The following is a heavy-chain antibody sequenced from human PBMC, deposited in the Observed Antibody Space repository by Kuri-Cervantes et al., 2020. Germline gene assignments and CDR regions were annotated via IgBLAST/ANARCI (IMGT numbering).Heavy chain of an antibody. CDR2: ISYDGSNK. V-gene: IGHV3-30-3*01. CDR1: GFTFSSYA. Sequence: GESLKISCAASGFTFSSYAMHWVRQAPGKGLEWVAVISYDGSNKYYADSVKGRFTISRDNSKNTLYLQMNSLRAEDTAVYYCARIEYYYYGMDVWGQGTTVTVSS. CDR3: ARIEYYYYGMDV. J-gene: IGHJ6*02.